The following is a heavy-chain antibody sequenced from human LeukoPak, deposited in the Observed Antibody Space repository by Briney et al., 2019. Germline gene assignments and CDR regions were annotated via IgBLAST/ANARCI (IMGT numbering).Heavy chain of an antibody. Sequence: PGWAVRLSYATSGFTFRGCWRHWVRQGPEKGLELVSRIDNDGHGIIYADSVKGRFTTSRDNAKNTLYLQMNSLRVEDTAVYYCAAGGGWDPSFGVVTHIDAWGKGTTVVVS. J-gene: IGHJ6*03. D-gene: IGHD3-3*01. V-gene: IGHV3-74*01. CDR1: GFTFRGCW. CDR3: AAGGGWDPSFGVVTHIDA. CDR2: IDNDGHGI.